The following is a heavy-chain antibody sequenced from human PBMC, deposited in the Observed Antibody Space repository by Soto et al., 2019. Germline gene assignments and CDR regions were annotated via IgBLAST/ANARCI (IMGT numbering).Heavy chain of an antibody. CDR2: CDSDGTGT. D-gene: IGHD1-26*01. J-gene: IGHJ4*02. CDR1: GFTFSSYW. CDR3: ARLGGSNDFDF. V-gene: IGHV3-74*01. Sequence: GGSLRLSCAASGFTFSSYWMYWVRQAPGKGLVCVSRCDSDGTGTTYADSVRGRFTISRDNVKSTLYLQMNSLRAEDTAVYYCARLGGSNDFDFWGQGTLVTVSS.